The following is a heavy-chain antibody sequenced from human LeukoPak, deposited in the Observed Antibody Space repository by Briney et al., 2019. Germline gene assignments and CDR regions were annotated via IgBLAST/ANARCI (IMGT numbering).Heavy chain of an antibody. CDR1: GGSICSYY. D-gene: IGHD6-13*01. Sequence: PSETLSLTCTVSGGSICSYYWSWIRQPPGKGLEWIGYIYTSGSTNYNPPLKRRVTISVDTSKNQFSLKLSSVTAADTAVYYCARHERTWYSSSWYDNWFDPGGQGTLVTVST. V-gene: IGHV4-4*09. J-gene: IGHJ5*02. CDR2: IYTSGST. CDR3: ARHERTWYSSSWYDNWFDP.